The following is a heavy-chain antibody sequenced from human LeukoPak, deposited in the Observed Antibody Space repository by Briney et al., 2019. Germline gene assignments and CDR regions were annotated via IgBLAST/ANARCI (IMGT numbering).Heavy chain of an antibody. V-gene: IGHV4-31*03. CDR2: IYYSGST. CDR3: ARGRLRVNYFDY. J-gene: IGHJ4*02. CDR1: GGSISSGGYY. Sequence: ASETLSLTCTVSGGSISSGGYYWSWIRQHPGTGLEWIGYIYYSGSTYYNPSLKSRVTISVDTSKNQFSLKLSSVTAADTAVYYCARGRLRVNYFDYWGQGTLVTVSS. D-gene: IGHD2-21*01.